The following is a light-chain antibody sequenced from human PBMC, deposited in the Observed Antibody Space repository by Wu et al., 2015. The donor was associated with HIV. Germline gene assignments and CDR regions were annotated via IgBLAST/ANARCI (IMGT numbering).Light chain of an antibody. CDR2: GAS. CDR3: QQYNNWPPWT. J-gene: IGKJ1*01. V-gene: IGKV3-15*01. Sequence: EIVMTQSPATLSVSPGERATLSCRASQSVSSNLAWYQQKPGQAPRLLIYGASTRATGIPARFSGSGSGTEFTLTISSVQSEDSAVYFCQQYNNWPPWTFGQGTKVEIK. CDR1: QSVSSN.